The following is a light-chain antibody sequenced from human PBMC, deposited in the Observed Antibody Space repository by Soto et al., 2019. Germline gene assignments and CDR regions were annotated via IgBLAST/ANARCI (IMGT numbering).Light chain of an antibody. V-gene: IGKV3-15*01. CDR2: HAS. Sequence: EIVPTQSPATLSVSPGERATLSCRASQSISSSLAWYQQQPGQAPRLLIYHASTRAAGIPARFSGSGSGTEFTLTISSLQSEDFAVYYCQQYYNWPPGTFGQGTKVEIK. CDR3: QQYYNWPPGT. J-gene: IGKJ1*01. CDR1: QSISSS.